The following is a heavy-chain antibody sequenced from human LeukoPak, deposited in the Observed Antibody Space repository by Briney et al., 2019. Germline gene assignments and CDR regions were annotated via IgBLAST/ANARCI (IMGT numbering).Heavy chain of an antibody. J-gene: IGHJ4*02. V-gene: IGHV4-31*03. CDR1: GGSISSGGYH. CDR2: IYYSGST. CDR3: AREKANYYFDY. Sequence: SQTLSLTCTVSGGSISSGGYHWSWIRQHPGKGLEWIGYIYYSGSTYYNPSLKSRVTISVDTSKNQFSLKLSSVTAADTAVYYCAREKANYYFDYWGQGTLVTVSS. D-gene: IGHD2-8*01.